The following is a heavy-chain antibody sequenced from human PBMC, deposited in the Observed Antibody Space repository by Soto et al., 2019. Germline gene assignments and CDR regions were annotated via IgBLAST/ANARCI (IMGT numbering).Heavy chain of an antibody. D-gene: IGHD1-7*01. CDR3: AGTTSHQWYYMDV. CDR2: TYYRSRWYN. Sequence: PSPTLSLTCAISGDSVSSNSAAWNWIRLSPSRGLEWLARTYYRSRWYNDYAVSVRSRITVNPETSKNQFSLQLTSVTPEDTAVYYCAGTTSHQWYYMDVWGKGTTVTVSS. CDR1: GDSVSSNSAA. V-gene: IGHV6-1*01. J-gene: IGHJ6*03.